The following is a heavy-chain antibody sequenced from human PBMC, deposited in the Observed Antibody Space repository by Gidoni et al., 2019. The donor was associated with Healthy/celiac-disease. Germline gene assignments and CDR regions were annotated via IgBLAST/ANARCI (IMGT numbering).Heavy chain of an antibody. CDR1: GGYISSSSYS. CDR3: DKVRSVLYYFDY. V-gene: IGHV4-39*07. D-gene: IGHD3-22*01. Sequence: QLQLQESGPGLVKPSETLSLTCTVSGGYISSSSYSWGWIRQPPGKGLEWIGSIYYSGSTYSNPSLKSRVTISVDTSKNQFSLKLSSVTAADTAVYYCDKVRSVLYYFDYWGQGTLVTVSS. J-gene: IGHJ4*02. CDR2: IYYSGST.